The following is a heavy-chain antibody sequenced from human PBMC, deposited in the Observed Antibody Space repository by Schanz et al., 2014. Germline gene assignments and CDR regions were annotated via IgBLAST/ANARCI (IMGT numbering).Heavy chain of an antibody. V-gene: IGHV3-23*04. CDR2: IRGSGHIT. CDR1: GFTFSSYA. D-gene: IGHD5-12*01. CDR3: ARDGGRDGYNLAFDV. Sequence: EVQLVESGGGLVQPGGSVRLSCAVSGFTFSSYAMSWVRQAPGKGLEWVSGIRGSGHITNYADSVKGRFIISRDSSKNTLFLQMNSLRAEDTAVYFCARDGGRDGYNLAFDVWGQGTLVTVSS. J-gene: IGHJ3*01.